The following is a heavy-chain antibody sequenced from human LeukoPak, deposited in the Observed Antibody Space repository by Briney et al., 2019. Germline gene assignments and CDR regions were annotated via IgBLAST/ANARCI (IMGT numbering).Heavy chain of an antibody. V-gene: IGHV3-23*01. CDR1: GFTFSSYA. CDR2: ISGSGGST. J-gene: IGHJ5*02. Sequence: GGSLRLSCAASGFTFSSYAMSWVRQAPGKGLEWVSAISGSGGSTYYADSVKGRFTISTDNSKNTLYLQMNSLRAQDTAVYYCAKDSGYCYAYNWFDPWGQGTLVTVSS. CDR3: AKDSGYCYAYNWFDP. D-gene: IGHD5-18*01.